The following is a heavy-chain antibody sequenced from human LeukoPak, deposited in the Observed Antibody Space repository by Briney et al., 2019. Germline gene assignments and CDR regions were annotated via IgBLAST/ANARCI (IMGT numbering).Heavy chain of an antibody. Sequence: SETLSLTCTVSGGSISSYYWSWIRQPPGKGLEWIGSIYYSGSTYYNPSLKSRVTISIDTSKNQFSLKLSSVTAADTAVYYCARHLSGDILTGYDHDAFDIWGQGTMVTVSS. CDR2: IYYSGST. CDR3: ARHLSGDILTGYDHDAFDI. CDR1: GGSISSYY. J-gene: IGHJ3*02. D-gene: IGHD3-9*01. V-gene: IGHV4-59*04.